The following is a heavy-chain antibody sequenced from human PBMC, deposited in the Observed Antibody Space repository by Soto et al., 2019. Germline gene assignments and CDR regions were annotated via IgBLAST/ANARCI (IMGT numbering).Heavy chain of an antibody. J-gene: IGHJ4*02. CDR3: AHRTTHLALDY. CDR2: IYGNDDK. Sequence: SGPTLVNPTQTLTLTCTFSGFSLSTSNVLVGWIRQPPGKALEWLAFIYGNDDKRYSLSLRSRLTITKDTSKNQVVLTMTDMDPVDTATYYCAHRTTHLALDYWGQGTLVTVSS. CDR1: GFSLSTSNVL. V-gene: IGHV2-5*01. D-gene: IGHD1-1*01.